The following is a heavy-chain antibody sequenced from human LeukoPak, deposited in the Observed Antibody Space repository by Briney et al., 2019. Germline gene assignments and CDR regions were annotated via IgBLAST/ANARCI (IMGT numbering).Heavy chain of an antibody. Sequence: GGSLRLSCAASGFTFSSYWMHWVRQAPGEGLVWVSRINSDGTSTRYVDSVKGRFTISRDNAKNTLYLQMNSLRAEDTAVYFCAREVSADSWYNWFDPWGQGNLVTVSS. CDR1: GFTFSSYW. V-gene: IGHV3-74*01. D-gene: IGHD1-14*01. CDR3: AREVSADSWYNWFDP. J-gene: IGHJ5*02. CDR2: INSDGTST.